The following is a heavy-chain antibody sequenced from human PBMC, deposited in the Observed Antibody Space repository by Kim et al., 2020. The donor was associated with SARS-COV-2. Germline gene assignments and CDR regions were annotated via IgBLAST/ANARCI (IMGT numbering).Heavy chain of an antibody. CDR1: GDTFTSYY. J-gene: IGHJ4*02. V-gene: IGHV1-46*01. CDR3: ARDGSGTAMGGDYFDY. D-gene: IGHD5-18*01. Sequence: ASVKVSCKASGDTFTSYYMSWVRQAPGQGLEWMGRINPSVGSISYAQKFQGRVTMTRDTSTSTVYMELSSLRSEDTAVYYCARDGSGTAMGGDYFDYWGQGTLVTVSS. CDR2: INPSVGSI.